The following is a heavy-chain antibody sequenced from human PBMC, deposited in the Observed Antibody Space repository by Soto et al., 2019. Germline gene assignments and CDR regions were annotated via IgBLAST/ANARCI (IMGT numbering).Heavy chain of an antibody. Sequence: SETLSLTCAVSGGSISSGGYSWSWIRQPPGKGLEWIGYIYHSGSTYYNPSLKSRVTISVDRSKNQFSLKLSSVTAADTAVYYCARGGITGTTIDYWGQGTLVTVSS. V-gene: IGHV4-30-2*01. CDR3: ARGGITGTTIDY. CDR1: GGSISSGGYS. CDR2: IYHSGST. D-gene: IGHD1-20*01. J-gene: IGHJ4*02.